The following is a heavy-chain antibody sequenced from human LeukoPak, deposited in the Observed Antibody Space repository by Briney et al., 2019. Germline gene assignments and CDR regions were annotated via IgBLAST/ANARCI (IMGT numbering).Heavy chain of an antibody. J-gene: IGHJ6*03. D-gene: IGHD4-17*01. Sequence: PSETLSLTCTVSGGSINSYYWSWIRQPPGKGLEWIGYIFYSGSTNYNPSLKSRVTISVDTSKNQFSLKLSSVTAADTAVYYCARDFRAIGSYGDYNYYYYMDVWGKGTTVTVSS. CDR1: GGSINSYY. CDR2: IFYSGST. CDR3: ARDFRAIGSYGDYNYYYYMDV. V-gene: IGHV4-59*01.